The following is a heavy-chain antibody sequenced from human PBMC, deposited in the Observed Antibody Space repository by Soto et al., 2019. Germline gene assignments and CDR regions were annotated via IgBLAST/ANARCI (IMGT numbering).Heavy chain of an antibody. CDR3: ARAGAARPGGYYYYGMDV. Sequence: SETLSLTCTVSGGSISSGDYYWSWLRQHPQKGLEWIGYIYYTGSAYYNPSLKSRVTISVDRSKNQFSLKLSSVTAADTAVYYCARAGAARPGGYYYYGMDVWGQGTTVTVSS. D-gene: IGHD6-6*01. CDR2: IYYTGSA. J-gene: IGHJ6*02. CDR1: GGSISSGDYY. V-gene: IGHV4-30-4*01.